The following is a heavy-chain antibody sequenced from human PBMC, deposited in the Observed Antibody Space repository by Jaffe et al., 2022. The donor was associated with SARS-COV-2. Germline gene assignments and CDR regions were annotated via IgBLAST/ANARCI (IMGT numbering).Heavy chain of an antibody. CDR1: GGSISSSSYY. CDR2: IYYSGST. Sequence: QLQLQESGPGLVKPSETLSLTCTVSGGSISSSSYYWGWIRQPPGKGLEWIGSIYYSGSTYYNPSLKSRVTISVDTSKNQFSLKLSSVTAADTAVYYCARHSSSPHWSGVPINWGQGTLVTVSS. CDR3: ARHSSSPHWSGVPIN. J-gene: IGHJ4*02. D-gene: IGHD3-3*01. V-gene: IGHV4-39*01.